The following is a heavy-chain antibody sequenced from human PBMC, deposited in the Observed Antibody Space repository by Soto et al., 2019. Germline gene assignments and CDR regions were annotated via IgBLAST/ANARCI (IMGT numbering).Heavy chain of an antibody. V-gene: IGHV1-18*01. Sequence: QVQLVQSGAEVKKPGSSVKVSCKASGGTFSSYAISWVRQAPGQGLEWMGWISAYNGNTNYAQKLQGRVTMTTDTSTSTAYMELRSLRSDDTAVYYCARDRVRNYYDSSGYYSPFDYWGQGTLVTVSS. CDR2: ISAYNGNT. CDR3: ARDRVRNYYDSSGYYSPFDY. CDR1: GGTFSSYA. D-gene: IGHD3-22*01. J-gene: IGHJ4*02.